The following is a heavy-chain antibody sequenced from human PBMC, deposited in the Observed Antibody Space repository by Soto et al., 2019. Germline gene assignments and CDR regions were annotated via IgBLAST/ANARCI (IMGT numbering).Heavy chain of an antibody. CDR2: ISSSSSYI. V-gene: IGHV3-21*01. D-gene: IGHD2-15*01. J-gene: IGHJ4*02. CDR1: GFTFSIYS. CDR3: ARDLNTVVTALDY. Sequence: GGSLRLSCAASGFTFSIYSMNWVRQAPGKGLEWVSSISSSSSYIYYADSVKGRFTNSRDNAKNSLYLQMNSLRAEDTAVYYCARDLNTVVTALDYWGQGTLVTVSS.